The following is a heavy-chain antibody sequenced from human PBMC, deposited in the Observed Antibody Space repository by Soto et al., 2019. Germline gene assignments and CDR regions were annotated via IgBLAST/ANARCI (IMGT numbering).Heavy chain of an antibody. V-gene: IGHV3-21*01. Sequence: EVQLVESGGGLVKPGGSLRLSCAASGFTFSSYSMNWVRQAPGKGLEWVSSISSSSSYIYYADSVKGRFTISRDNAKKSLYLPMSSLRAEDTAVYYCARDLSIAAAGYYYYGMDVWGQGTTVTVSS. CDR2: ISSSSSYI. J-gene: IGHJ6*02. CDR3: ARDLSIAAAGYYYYGMDV. D-gene: IGHD6-13*01. CDR1: GFTFSSYS.